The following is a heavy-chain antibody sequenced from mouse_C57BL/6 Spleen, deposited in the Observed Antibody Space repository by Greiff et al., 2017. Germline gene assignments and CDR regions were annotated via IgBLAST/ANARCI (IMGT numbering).Heavy chain of an antibody. CDR2: IYPGSGNT. CDR1: GYSFTSYY. J-gene: IGHJ4*01. Sequence: QVQLQQSGPELVKPGASVKISCKASGYSFTSYYIHWVKQRPGQGLEWIGWIYPGSGNTKYNEKFKGKATLTADTSSSTAYMQLSSLTSEDSAVYYCARGESYAMDYWGQGTSVTVSS. CDR3: ARGESYAMDY. V-gene: IGHV1-66*01.